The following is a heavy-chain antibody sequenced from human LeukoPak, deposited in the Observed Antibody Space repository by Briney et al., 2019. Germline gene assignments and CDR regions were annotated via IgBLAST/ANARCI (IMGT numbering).Heavy chain of an antibody. Sequence: GGSLRLSCAASGFTFSNYGMHWVRQAPGRGLEWVALIRFDGSDKYYADSVKGRFTISRDNSKNTLYLQMNSLRAEDTAVYNCAKDRMDYDLWSGLGHFDYWGQGTLVTVSS. V-gene: IGHV3-30*02. J-gene: IGHJ4*02. CDR1: GFTFSNYG. CDR3: AKDRMDYDLWSGLGHFDY. CDR2: IRFDGSDK. D-gene: IGHD3-3*01.